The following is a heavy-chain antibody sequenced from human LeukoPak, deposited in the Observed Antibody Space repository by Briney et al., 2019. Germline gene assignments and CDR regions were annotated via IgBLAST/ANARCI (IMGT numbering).Heavy chain of an antibody. CDR3: ARLRRVGAIRFDP. J-gene: IGHJ5*02. D-gene: IGHD1-26*01. CDR2: MNPNSGNT. Sequence: GASVKVSCKASGYTFTSYDTNWVRQATGQGLEWMGWMNPNSGNTGYAQKFQGRVTMTRNTSISTAYMELSSLRSEDTAVYYCARLRRVGAIRFDPWGQGTLVTVSS. CDR1: GYTFTSYD. V-gene: IGHV1-8*01.